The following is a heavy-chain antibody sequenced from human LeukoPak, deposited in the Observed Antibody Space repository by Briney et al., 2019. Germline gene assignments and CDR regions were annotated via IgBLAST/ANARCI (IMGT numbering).Heavy chain of an antibody. J-gene: IGHJ5*02. CDR1: GGSITSYD. D-gene: IGHD6-19*01. Sequence: PSETLSLTCTVSGGSITSYDWSWIRQPAGKGLEWIGRIYTSGSTYYNSSLKSRVTISVDTSKNQFSLKLRSVTAADTAVYYCARDNSGFAWGQGTLVTVSS. CDR3: ARDNSGFA. CDR2: IYTSGST. V-gene: IGHV4-4*07.